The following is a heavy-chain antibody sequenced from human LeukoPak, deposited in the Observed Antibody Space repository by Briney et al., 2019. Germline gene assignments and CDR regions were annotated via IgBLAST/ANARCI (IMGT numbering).Heavy chain of an antibody. Sequence: SETLSLTCTVSGGSISSSSYYWGWIRQPPGKGLEWIGSIYYSGSTYYNPSLKSRVTISVDTSKNQFSLKLSSVTAADTAVYYCAAKTGGLSSGYDSIPRYYYYYMDVWGKGTTVTVSS. D-gene: IGHD5-12*01. J-gene: IGHJ6*03. CDR2: IYYSGST. V-gene: IGHV4-39*07. CDR1: GGSISSSSYY. CDR3: AAKTGGLSSGYDSIPRYYYYYMDV.